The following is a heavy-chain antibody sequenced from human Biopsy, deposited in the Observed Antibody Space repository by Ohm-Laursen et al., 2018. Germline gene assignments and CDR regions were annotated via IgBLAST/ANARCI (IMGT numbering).Heavy chain of an antibody. D-gene: IGHD6-19*01. J-gene: IGHJ4*02. Sequence: SSVKVSCKASGYSLTSYYMHWVRQAPGQGLEWMGMINPSGSTTSYPQIFQGRVTMTRDTSKSTVYMELSSLRSADTAVYFCARNTGWYGDLYYFDYWGQGTLVTVSS. V-gene: IGHV1-46*01. CDR3: ARNTGWYGDLYYFDY. CDR2: INPSGSTT. CDR1: GYSLTSYY.